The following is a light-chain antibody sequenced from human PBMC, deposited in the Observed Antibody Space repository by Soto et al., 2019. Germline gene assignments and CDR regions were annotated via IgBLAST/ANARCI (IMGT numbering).Light chain of an antibody. CDR2: DAS. J-gene: IGKJ1*01. V-gene: IGKV3-11*01. CDR1: QSVSSY. Sequence: TLSLSPGERATLSCRASQSVSSYLAWYQQKPGQAPRLLIYDASNRAAGIPARFSGSGAGTDFTLTISILEPDDFAVYDCKYRSNRTPSFGQGTKV. CDR3: KYRSNRTPS.